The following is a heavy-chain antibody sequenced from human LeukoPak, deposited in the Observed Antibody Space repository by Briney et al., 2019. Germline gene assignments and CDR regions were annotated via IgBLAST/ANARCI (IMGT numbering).Heavy chain of an antibody. V-gene: IGHV3-30*18. CDR3: ANENYYGSGSYPDY. CDR1: EFTFSSYG. J-gene: IGHJ4*02. Sequence: QAGGSLSLSCAASEFTFSSYGIPWVRQAPGKGLEWVALISYDGSNKYYADSVKGRFTISRDNSKNTLYLQMNSLRAEDTAVYYCANENYYGSGSYPDYWGQGTLVTVSS. CDR2: ISYDGSNK. D-gene: IGHD3-10*01.